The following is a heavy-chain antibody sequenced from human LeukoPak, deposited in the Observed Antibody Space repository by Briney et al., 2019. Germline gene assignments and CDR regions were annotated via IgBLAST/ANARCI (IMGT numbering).Heavy chain of an antibody. CDR2: IKQDGSEK. V-gene: IGHV3-7*01. J-gene: IGHJ3*02. CDR1: GFTFSSYW. Sequence: GGSLRLSCAASGFTFSSYWMSWVRQAPGKGLEWVANIKQDGSEKYYVDSVKGRFTISRDNAKNSLYLQMNSLRAEDTAVYYCARDLSNDILTGYRRNDAFDIWGQGTMVTVSS. D-gene: IGHD3-9*01. CDR3: ARDLSNDILTGYRRNDAFDI.